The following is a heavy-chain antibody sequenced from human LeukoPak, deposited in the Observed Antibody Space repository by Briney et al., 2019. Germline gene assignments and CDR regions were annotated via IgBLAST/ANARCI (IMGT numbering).Heavy chain of an antibody. CDR2: IYYSGST. D-gene: IGHD3-22*01. J-gene: IGHJ2*01. CDR1: GGSINSYF. CDR3: ARDRIYDSSGYYKPYLYFDL. V-gene: IGHV4-59*12. Sequence: SETLSLTCTVSGGSINSYFWSWIRQPPGKGLDWIGYIYYSGSTYYNPSLKSRVTISVDTSKNQFSLKLSSVTAADTAVYYCARDRIYDSSGYYKPYLYFDLWGRGTLVTVSS.